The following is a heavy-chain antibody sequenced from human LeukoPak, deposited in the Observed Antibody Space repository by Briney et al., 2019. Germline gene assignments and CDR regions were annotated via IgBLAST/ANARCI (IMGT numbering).Heavy chain of an antibody. V-gene: IGHV3-21*01. CDR2: ISSSSSYI. J-gene: IGHJ6*02. CDR1: GFTFSSYS. D-gene: IGHD6-19*01. Sequence: GGSLRLSCAASGFTFSSYSMNWVRQAPGKGLEWVSSISSSSSYIYYADSVKGRFTISRDNAKNSLYLQMNSLRAEDTAVYYCARTLWQQWLASQGYGMDVWGQGTTVTVSS. CDR3: ARTLWQQWLASQGYGMDV.